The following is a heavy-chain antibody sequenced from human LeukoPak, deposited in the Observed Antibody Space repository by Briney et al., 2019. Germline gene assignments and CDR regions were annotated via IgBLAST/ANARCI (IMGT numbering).Heavy chain of an antibody. CDR2: VSGSGDTT. J-gene: IGHJ4*02. V-gene: IGHV3-23*01. CDR1: GFTFSSYA. D-gene: IGHD2-2*01. Sequence: GGSLRLSCAASGFTFSSYAMNWVRQAPGKGLEWVSAVSGSGDTTYYADSVKGRFTISRDNSKTTVSLQMNNLRPEDTAAYYCAKVGARGCSSSTCFIYWGQGTLVTVSS. CDR3: AKVGARGCSSSTCFIY.